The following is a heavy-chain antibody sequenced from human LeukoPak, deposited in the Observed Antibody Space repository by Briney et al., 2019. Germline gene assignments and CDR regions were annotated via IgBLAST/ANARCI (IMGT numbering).Heavy chain of an antibody. CDR1: GFTLSSYE. D-gene: IGHD6-13*01. CDR2: ISSSDSTI. Sequence: GGALRLSCAASGFTLSSYEMHWVRQAPGKGLEWVSYISSSDSTIYYADSVKGRFTISRDNAKNSLYLQMNSLRAEDMALYYCAKDIAAAGTVEAFDIWGQGTMVTVSS. CDR3: AKDIAAAGTVEAFDI. V-gene: IGHV3-48*03. J-gene: IGHJ3*02.